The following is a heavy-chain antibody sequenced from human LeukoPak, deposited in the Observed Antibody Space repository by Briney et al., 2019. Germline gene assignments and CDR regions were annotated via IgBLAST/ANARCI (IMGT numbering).Heavy chain of an antibody. CDR1: GGSISSQY. V-gene: IGHV4-59*11. CDR3: ARVRDGYNSAFDI. D-gene: IGHD5-24*01. Sequence: SETLSLTCTVSGGSISSQYWSWIRQPPGKGLEWIGYIYYSGSTNYNPSLKSRVTISVDTSKNQFSLKLSSVTAADTAVYYCARVRDGYNSAFDIWGQGTMVTVSS. CDR2: IYYSGST. J-gene: IGHJ3*02.